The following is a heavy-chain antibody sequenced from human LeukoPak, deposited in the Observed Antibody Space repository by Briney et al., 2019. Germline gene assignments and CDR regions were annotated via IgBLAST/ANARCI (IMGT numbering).Heavy chain of an antibody. J-gene: IGHJ4*02. V-gene: IGHV1-69*05. CDR1: GDMFSNFT. CDR2: IIPFFGTT. D-gene: IGHD3-9*01. CDR3: AGESIPILASNHYFDN. Sequence: SSVKVSCKSSGDMFSNFTISWVRQAPAQGLEWMGRIIPFFGTTNYAQKFQGRVSITTDGSKSTAYMELSSLTSEDTAVYYCAGESIPILASNHYFDNWGQGTLVTVSS.